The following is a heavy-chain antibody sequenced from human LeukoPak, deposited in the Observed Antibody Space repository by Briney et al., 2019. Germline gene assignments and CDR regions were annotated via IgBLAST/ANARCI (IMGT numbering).Heavy chain of an antibody. CDR3: ARGFIVATSPAYYYYGMDV. V-gene: IGHV4-34*01. CDR2: INHSGST. D-gene: IGHD5-12*01. CDR1: GGSFSGYY. Sequence: PSETLSLTCAVYGGSFSGYYWSWIRQPPGKGLEGIGEINHSGSTNYHPSLKSRVTISVDPSKNQFSLKLSSVTAADTAVYYCARGFIVATSPAYYYYGMDVWGQGTTVAVSS. J-gene: IGHJ6*02.